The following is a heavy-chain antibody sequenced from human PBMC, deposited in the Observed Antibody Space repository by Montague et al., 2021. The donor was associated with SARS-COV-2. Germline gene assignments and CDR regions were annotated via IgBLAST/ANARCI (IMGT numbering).Heavy chain of an antibody. CDR1: GDSVSSNIAT. CDR2: TYYRSKWYN. Sequence: CAISGDSVSSNIATWNWIRQSLSRGLEWLGMTYYRSKWYNDYAESVKSRITIDPDTSKHQFSLHLNSVTPEDTAVYYCARIPVGSKYYFDFWGQGTLVTVSS. CDR3: ARIPVGSKYYFDF. J-gene: IGHJ4*02. D-gene: IGHD2-2*01. V-gene: IGHV6-1*01.